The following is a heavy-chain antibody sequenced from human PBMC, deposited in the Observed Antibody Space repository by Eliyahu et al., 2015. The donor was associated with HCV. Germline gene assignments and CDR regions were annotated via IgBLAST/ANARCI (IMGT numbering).Heavy chain of an antibody. J-gene: IGHJ4*02. D-gene: IGHD2-2*01. V-gene: IGHV4-59*01. CDR1: GGSISSYY. CDR3: ARELSGCSSTSCPIDY. Sequence: ESGPGLVKPSETLSLTCTVSGGSISSYYWSWIRQPPGKGLEWIGYIYYSGSTNYNPSLKSRVTISVDTSKNQFSLKLSSVTAADTAVYYCARELSGCSSTSCPIDYWGQGTLVTVSS. CDR2: IYYSGST.